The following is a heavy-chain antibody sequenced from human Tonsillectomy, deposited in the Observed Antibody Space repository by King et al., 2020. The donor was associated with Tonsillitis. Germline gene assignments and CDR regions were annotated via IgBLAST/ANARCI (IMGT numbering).Heavy chain of an antibody. CDR3: AGLDLSYCSSTNCCGAFDY. D-gene: IGHD2-2*01. CDR2: IYYSGNT. V-gene: IGHV4-59*08. J-gene: IGHJ4*02. Sequence: VQLQESGPGLVKPSETLSLTCTVSGGSVSSYYWSWSRQPPGKGLEWIGYIYYSGNTNYNPSLTSRVTISVDTSKNQFSLKLNSVTAADTAGYYCAGLDLSYCSSTNCCGAFDYWGQGTLVTVSS. CDR1: GGSVSSYY.